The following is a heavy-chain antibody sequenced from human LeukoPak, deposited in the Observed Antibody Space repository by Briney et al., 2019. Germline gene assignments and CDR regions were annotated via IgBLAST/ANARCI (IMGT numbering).Heavy chain of an antibody. D-gene: IGHD3-22*01. CDR3: AKDSRSGVYHDSSGYYYFFSY. CDR2: IRYDGSNK. Sequence: PGGSLRLSCAASGFTFSSYGMHWVRQAPGKGLEWVAFIRYDGSNKYYADSVKGRFTISRDNSKNTLYLQMNSLRAEDTAVYYCAKDSRSGVYHDSSGYYYFFSYWGQGTLVTVSS. CDR1: GFTFSSYG. J-gene: IGHJ4*02. V-gene: IGHV3-30*02.